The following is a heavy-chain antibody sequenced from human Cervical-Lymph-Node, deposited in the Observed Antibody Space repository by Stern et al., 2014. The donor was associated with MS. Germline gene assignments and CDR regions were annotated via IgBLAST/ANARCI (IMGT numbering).Heavy chain of an antibody. CDR3: ARSLRSVVVSALTGYYFDY. J-gene: IGHJ4*02. D-gene: IGHD2-21*02. CDR2: IIPIFGTA. Sequence: QVQLGQSGAEVKKPGSSVKVSCKASGGSFSTYTISWVRQAPGQGLEWMGGIIPIFGTANYAQKFQGRVTITPDESTSTASMELSSLRSEDAAVYYCARSLRSVVVSALTGYYFDYWGQGTLVTVSS. V-gene: IGHV1-69*01. CDR1: GGSFSTYT.